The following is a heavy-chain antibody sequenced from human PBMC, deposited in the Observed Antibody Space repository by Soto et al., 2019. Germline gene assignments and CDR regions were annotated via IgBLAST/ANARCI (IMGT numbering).Heavy chain of an antibody. V-gene: IGHV3-23*01. D-gene: IGHD3-16*01. CDR3: ARPDVTYFYYGLDV. CDR2: VSGGGDST. J-gene: IGHJ6*02. CDR1: GFTFSSYA. Sequence: EVPLLESGGGLVQPGGSLRLSCAASGFTFSSYAMNWVRQAPGKGLEWVSAVSGGGDSTFYADSVKGRFTISRDNSKNTVYLQMKSLRAEDTAVDYCARPDVTYFYYGLDVRGQGTPVTVAS.